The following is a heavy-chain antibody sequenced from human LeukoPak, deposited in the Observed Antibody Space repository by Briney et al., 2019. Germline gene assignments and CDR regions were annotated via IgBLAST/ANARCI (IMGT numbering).Heavy chain of an antibody. CDR2: ISGSGGST. CDR1: VFTFSSYA. CDR3: SKDLSRGGVVVTATPFDY. Sequence: VGSLRLSCAASVFTFSSYAMSWVRQAPGKGPEWVSAISGSGGSTYYADPVKGRFTIARDNCKNTLHLQMNSLRAEDTAEYYCSKDLSRGGVVVTATPFDYWGQGTLVTVSS. J-gene: IGHJ4*02. V-gene: IGHV3-23*01. D-gene: IGHD2-21*02.